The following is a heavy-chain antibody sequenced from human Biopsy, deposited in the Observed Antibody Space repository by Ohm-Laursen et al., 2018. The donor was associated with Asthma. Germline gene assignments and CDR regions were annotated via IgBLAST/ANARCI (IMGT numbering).Heavy chain of an antibody. J-gene: IGHJ4*02. V-gene: IGHV4-39*07. CDR1: GGSISSNFYY. D-gene: IGHD2-21*01. CDR2: IYKSGQV. Sequence: GTLSLTCTVSGGSISSNFYYWGWIRQPPGKGLEWIGNIYKSGQVYYNLSLKSRVTISLDGSKNQFSLKLSSVTAADTAVYYCARGRSGDWLYYFDYWGQGALVTVSS. CDR3: ARGRSGDWLYYFDY.